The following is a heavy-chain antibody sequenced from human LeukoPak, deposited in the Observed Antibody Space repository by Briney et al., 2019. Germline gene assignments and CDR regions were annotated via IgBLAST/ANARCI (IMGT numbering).Heavy chain of an antibody. J-gene: IGHJ4*02. D-gene: IGHD5-18*01. V-gene: IGHV3-66*01. CDR2: IYNGGGT. CDR1: GFTVSSNY. CDR3: ASAYTYGKVDY. Sequence: PGGSLRLSCAASGFTVSSNYMSWVRQAPGKGLGWVSLIYNGGGTYYADSVKGRFTISRDNSKNTLYLQMNSLRAEDTAVYYCASAYTYGKVDYWGQGTLVTVSS.